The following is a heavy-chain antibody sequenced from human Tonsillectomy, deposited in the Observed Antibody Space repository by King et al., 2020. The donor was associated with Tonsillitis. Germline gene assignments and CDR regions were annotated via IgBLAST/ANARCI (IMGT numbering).Heavy chain of an antibody. D-gene: IGHD2-21*01. CDR2: MYTSGSA. V-gene: IGHV4-61*02. J-gene: IGHJ4*02. CDR3: ASRASTDY. CDR1: GGSINSGRYS. Sequence: VQLQESGPGLVKPSQTLSLTCTVSGGSINSGRYSWGWIRQPARGGLEWIGRMYTSGSANHNPPLKNRATLSVDTSKNQFSLKLSSVTAADTAIYYCASRASTDYWGQGVLVTVSS.